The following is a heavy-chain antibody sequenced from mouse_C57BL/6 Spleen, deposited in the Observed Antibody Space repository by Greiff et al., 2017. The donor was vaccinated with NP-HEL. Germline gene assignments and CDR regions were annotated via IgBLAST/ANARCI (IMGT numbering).Heavy chain of an antibody. Sequence: EVKLVESGGGLVQPGGSLKLSCAASGFTFSDYYMYWVRQTPEKRLEWVAYISNGGGSTYYPDTVKGRFTISRDNAKNTLYLQMSRLKSEDTAMYYCARRDGYYAWFAYWGQGTLVTVSA. CDR1: GFTFSDYY. CDR2: ISNGGGST. J-gene: IGHJ3*01. V-gene: IGHV5-12*01. CDR3: ARRDGYYAWFAY. D-gene: IGHD2-3*01.